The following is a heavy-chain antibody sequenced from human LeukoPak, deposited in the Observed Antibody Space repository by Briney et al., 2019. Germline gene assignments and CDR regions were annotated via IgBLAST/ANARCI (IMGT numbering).Heavy chain of an antibody. Sequence: PGGSLRLSCAASGFTVSSNYMSWVRQAPGKGLEWVSVIYSGGSTYYADSVKGRFTISRDNSKSTLYLQMNSLRAEDTAVYYCARGGSSWFIGPPAMFFDYWGQGTLVTVSS. V-gene: IGHV3-53*01. CDR2: IYSGGST. CDR3: ARGGSSWFIGPPAMFFDY. CDR1: GFTVSSNY. J-gene: IGHJ4*02. D-gene: IGHD6-13*01.